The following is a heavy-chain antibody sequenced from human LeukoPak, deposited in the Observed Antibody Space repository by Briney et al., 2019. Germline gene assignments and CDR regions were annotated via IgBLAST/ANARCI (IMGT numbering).Heavy chain of an antibody. Sequence: SVKVSCKASGITFTSYAISWVRQAPGQGLEWMGAIVPIYDVTNYAQSFRGRVTMTADESTSTAYMELRSLTSEDTAMYYCARPFIETPSLGALDYWGQGTLVTVSS. CDR3: ARPFIETPSLGALDY. J-gene: IGHJ4*02. CDR2: IVPIYDVT. D-gene: IGHD4-23*01. V-gene: IGHV1-69*01. CDR1: GITFTSYA.